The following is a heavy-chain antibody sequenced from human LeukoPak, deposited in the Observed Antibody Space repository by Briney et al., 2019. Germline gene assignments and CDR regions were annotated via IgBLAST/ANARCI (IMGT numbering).Heavy chain of an antibody. V-gene: IGHV3-74*03. J-gene: IGHJ5*01. D-gene: IGHD1-1*01. CDR2: INSDGSSA. Sequence: GGSLRLSCVASGFIFSNTWMPWVRQAPGKGLVWIARINSDGSSATYVDSVEGRLTTSRDNAKNTLYLEMNSLRVDDTAVYYCARGPQTADYWFDSWGQGTLVTVSS. CDR3: ARGPQTADYWFDS. CDR1: GFIFSNTW.